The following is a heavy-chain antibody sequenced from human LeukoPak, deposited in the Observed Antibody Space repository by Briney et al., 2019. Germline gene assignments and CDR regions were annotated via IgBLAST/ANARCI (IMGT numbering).Heavy chain of an antibody. CDR2: IYYSGST. CDR1: GGSISSGGYY. D-gene: IGHD3-9*01. V-gene: IGHV4-31*03. J-gene: IGHJ5*02. CDR3: AREDYDISTGYDHVYNWFDP. Sequence: SETLSLTCTVSGGSISSGGYYWSWIRQHPGKGLEWIGYIYYSGSTYYNPSLKSRVTISVDTSKNQFSLKLSSVTAADTAVYYCAREDYDISTGYDHVYNWFDPWGQGTLVTVSS.